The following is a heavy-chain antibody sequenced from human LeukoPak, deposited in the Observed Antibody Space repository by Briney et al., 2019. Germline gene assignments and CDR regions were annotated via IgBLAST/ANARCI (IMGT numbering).Heavy chain of an antibody. V-gene: IGHV3-48*01. D-gene: IGHD5-12*01. CDR2: ISSSSSTI. J-gene: IGHJ6*03. CDR3: ARVRGYGAYYMDV. Sequence: PGGSLRLSCAASGFTFSSYSMNWVRQAPGKGLEWVSYISSSSSTIYYADSVKGRFTISRDNAKNSLYLQMNSLRAEDTAVYYCARVRGYGAYYMDVWGKGTTVTVSS. CDR1: GFTFSSYS.